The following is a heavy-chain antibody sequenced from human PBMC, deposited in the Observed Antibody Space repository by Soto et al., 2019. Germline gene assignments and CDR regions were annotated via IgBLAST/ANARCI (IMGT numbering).Heavy chain of an antibody. D-gene: IGHD3-22*01. J-gene: IGHJ6*02. Sequence: ASVKVSCKASGGTFSSYAISWVRQAPGQGLEWMGGIIPIFGTANYAQKFQGRVTITADKSTSTAYMELSSLGSEDTAVYYCARGGYYYDSSGPRYYYYGMDVWGQGTTVTVSS. CDR3: ARGGYYYDSSGPRYYYYGMDV. CDR1: GGTFSSYA. CDR2: IIPIFGTA. V-gene: IGHV1-69*06.